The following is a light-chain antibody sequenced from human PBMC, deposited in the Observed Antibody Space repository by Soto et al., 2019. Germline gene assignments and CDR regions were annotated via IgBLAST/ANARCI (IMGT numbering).Light chain of an antibody. J-gene: IGKJ1*01. CDR2: KAS. Sequence: DIQRTQSPSTMSGSVGDRVTITCRASQTISSWLAWYQQKPGKAPKLLIYKASTLKSGVPSRFSGSGSGTEGTITISSLKQDDFSTYYCQHYNSYSEAFGQGTKVDIK. CDR1: QTISSW. V-gene: IGKV1-5*03. CDR3: QHYNSYSEA.